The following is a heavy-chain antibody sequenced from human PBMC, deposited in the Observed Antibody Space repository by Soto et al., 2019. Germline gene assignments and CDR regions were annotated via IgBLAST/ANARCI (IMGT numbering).Heavy chain of an antibody. CDR3: ARELSIYDILTIHYRFWFDP. CDR2: INAGNGNT. D-gene: IGHD3-9*01. V-gene: IGHV1-3*01. Sequence: ASVKVSCKASGYTFTSYAMHWVRQAPGQRLEWMGWINAGNGNTKYSQKFQGRVTITRDTSASTAYMELSSLRSEDTAVYYCARELSIYDILTIHYRFWFDPWGQGTLVTVSS. CDR1: GYTFTSYA. J-gene: IGHJ5*02.